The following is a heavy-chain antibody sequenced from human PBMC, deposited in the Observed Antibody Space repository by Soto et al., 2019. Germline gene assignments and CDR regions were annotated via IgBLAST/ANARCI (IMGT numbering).Heavy chain of an antibody. CDR1: GYAFTTYG. J-gene: IGHJ4*02. D-gene: IGHD1-1*01. CDR3: ARGRYGDY. V-gene: IGHV1-18*01. Sequence: HLVQSGAEVKKPGASVKGFCKGSGYAFTTYGITWVRQAPGQGLEWMGWISAHNGNTNYAQKLQGRVTVTRDTSTSTAYMELRSLRSDDTAVYYCARGRYGDYWGQGALVTVSS. CDR2: ISAHNGNT.